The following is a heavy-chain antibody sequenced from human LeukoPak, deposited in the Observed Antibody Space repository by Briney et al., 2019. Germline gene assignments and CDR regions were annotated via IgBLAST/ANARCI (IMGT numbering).Heavy chain of an antibody. CDR1: GLTFSSYA. J-gene: IGHJ4*02. V-gene: IGHV3-23*01. CDR3: AKVGFSEMEWLLYSDH. Sequence: GGSLRLSCAASGLTFSSYAMSWVRQAPGKGLEWVSAISGSSGHTYYADSVKGRLTISRGNSKNTLYLQMNSLRAEDTAVYYCAKVGFSEMEWLLYSDHWGQGTLVTVSS. CDR2: ISGSSGHT. D-gene: IGHD3-3*01.